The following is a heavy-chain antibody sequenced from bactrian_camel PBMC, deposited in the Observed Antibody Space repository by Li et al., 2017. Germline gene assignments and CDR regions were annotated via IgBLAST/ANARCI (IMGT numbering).Heavy chain of an antibody. D-gene: IGHD5*01. CDR3: AAGRMYACRRGKVSDYQY. CDR1: KYIHNTHT. V-gene: IGHV3S53*01. CDR2: IWPSASK. Sequence: HVQLVESGGGTVQAGGSLRLSCAASKYIHNTHTVTWFRQGPGTEREGVAAIWPSASKYYADSVKDRFTISQDITMHTVDLQMNNLKPEDTGMYFCAAGRMYACRRGKVSDYQYWGQGTQVTVS. J-gene: IGHJ4*01.